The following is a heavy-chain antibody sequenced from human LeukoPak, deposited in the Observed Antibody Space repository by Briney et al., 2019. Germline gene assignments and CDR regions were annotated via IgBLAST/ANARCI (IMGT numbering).Heavy chain of an antibody. Sequence: PGGSLRLSCAASGFTVSSNYKSWVRQAPGKGLEWVSVIYSGGSTYYANSVKGGFTISRDNSKNMLFLQMNSLRAEDKAVSFCASSASLVCLDYWGQGTMVTVSS. J-gene: IGHJ4*02. CDR2: IYSGGST. CDR1: GFTVSSNY. D-gene: IGHD2-2*01. V-gene: IGHV3-53*01. CDR3: ASSASLVCLDY.